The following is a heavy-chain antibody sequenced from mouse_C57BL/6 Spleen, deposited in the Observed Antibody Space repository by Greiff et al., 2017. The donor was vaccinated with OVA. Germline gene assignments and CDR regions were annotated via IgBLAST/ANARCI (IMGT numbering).Heavy chain of an antibody. CDR1: GYTFTSYC. Sequence: VQLQQPGAELVKPGASVKMSCTASGYTFTSYCITWVKQRPGQGLEWIGDIYPGSGSTNYDEKFQSKATLTVDTSSSTAYMQLSSLTSEDSAVYYCAVITTVSVDYWGQGTTLTVSS. D-gene: IGHD1-1*01. V-gene: IGHV1-55*01. CDR2: IYPGSGST. J-gene: IGHJ2*01. CDR3: AVITTVSVDY.